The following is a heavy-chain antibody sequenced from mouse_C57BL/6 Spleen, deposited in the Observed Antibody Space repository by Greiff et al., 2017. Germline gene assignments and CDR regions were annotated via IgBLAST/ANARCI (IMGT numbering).Heavy chain of an antibody. V-gene: IGHV1-54*01. CDR1: GYAFTNYL. Sequence: QVQLQQSGAELVRPGPSVKVSCKASGYAFTNYLIEWVKQRPGQGREWIGVINPGSGGTNYNEKFKGKATLTADKSSSTAYMQRSSLTSEDSAVFFCARLNWDGFAYWGQGTLVTVSA. CDR2: INPGSGGT. CDR3: ARLNWDGFAY. J-gene: IGHJ3*01. D-gene: IGHD4-1*01.